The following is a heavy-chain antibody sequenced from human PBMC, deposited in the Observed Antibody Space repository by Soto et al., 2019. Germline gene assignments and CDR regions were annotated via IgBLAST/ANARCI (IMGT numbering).Heavy chain of an antibody. J-gene: IGHJ5*02. CDR3: ASDYSSSSHWFDP. CDR2: IYTSGST. Sequence: PSDTLSLTCTVSGGSISSYYWSWIRQPAGKGLEWIGRIYTSGSTNYNPSLKSRVTMSVDTSKNQFSLKLSSVTAADTAVYYCASDYSSSSHWFDPWGQGTLVTVSS. V-gene: IGHV4-4*07. D-gene: IGHD6-6*01. CDR1: GGSISSYY.